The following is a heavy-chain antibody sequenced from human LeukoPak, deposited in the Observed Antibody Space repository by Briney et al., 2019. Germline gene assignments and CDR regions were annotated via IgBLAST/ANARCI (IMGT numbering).Heavy chain of an antibody. V-gene: IGHV4-4*07. CDR1: GGSISSYY. Sequence: PSETLSLTCTVSGGSISSYYWSWIRQPAGKGLEWIGRIYTSGSTNYNPSLKSRVSMSVDTSKNQFSLKLSSVTAADTAVYYCARDNARGPIGAFDVWGQGTMVTVSS. CDR3: ARDNARGPIGAFDV. J-gene: IGHJ3*01. CDR2: IYTSGST.